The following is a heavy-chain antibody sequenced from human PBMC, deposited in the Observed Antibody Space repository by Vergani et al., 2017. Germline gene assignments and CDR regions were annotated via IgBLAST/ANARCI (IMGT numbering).Heavy chain of an antibody. CDR3: ARETDTGSSVSYNYYAMDV. D-gene: IGHD3-9*01. J-gene: IGHJ6*02. V-gene: IGHV3-11*04. Sequence: QVQLVESGGGLVKPGGSLRLSCAASGFTFSDHYMSWVRQAPGKGLEWISYMSSGDSIYYADSVKGRFTVSRDNTKNTLYLQMNSLRAEDTAVYYCARETDTGSSVSYNYYAMDVWGQGTTDSVSS. CDR1: GFTFSDHY. CDR2: MSSGDSI.